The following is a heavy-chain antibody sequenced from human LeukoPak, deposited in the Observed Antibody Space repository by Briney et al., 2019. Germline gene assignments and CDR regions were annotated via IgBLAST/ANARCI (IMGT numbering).Heavy chain of an antibody. CDR1: GDSISSDY. CDR3: ARGVVVVADAPEWFDP. CDR2: VFYTGRT. V-gene: IGHV4-59*01. D-gene: IGHD2-15*01. J-gene: IGHJ5*02. Sequence: SETLSLTCSVSGDSISSDYWNWIRQPPGKGPEWIGYVFYTGRTNYNPSFKSRVTMSVDPSKSQFSLKLTSVTAADTAVYFCARGVVVVADAPEWFDPWGQGTLVIVSP.